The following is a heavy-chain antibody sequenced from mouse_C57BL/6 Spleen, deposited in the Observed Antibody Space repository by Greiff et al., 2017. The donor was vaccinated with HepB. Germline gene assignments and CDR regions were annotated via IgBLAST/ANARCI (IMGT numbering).Heavy chain of an antibody. CDR1: GYTFTDYE. CDR2: IDPETGGT. Sequence: QVQLQQSGAELVRPGASVTLSCKASGYTFTDYEMHWVKQTPVHGLEWIGAIDPETGGTAYNQKYKGKAILTADKSSSTAYMELRSLTSEDSTVYYCTSLTGTGAMDYWGQGTSDTVSS. J-gene: IGHJ4*01. CDR3: TSLTGTGAMDY. D-gene: IGHD4-1*01. V-gene: IGHV1-15*01.